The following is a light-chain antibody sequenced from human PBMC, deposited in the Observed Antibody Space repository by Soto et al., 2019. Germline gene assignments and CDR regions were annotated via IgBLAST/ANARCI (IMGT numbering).Light chain of an antibody. CDR2: DVS. V-gene: IGKV3-11*01. Sequence: EIVLTQSPGTLSLSPGERAILSCRASQSVSNFLAWYQQKPGQAPRLLIFDVSTRATGVPPRFSGSGSGTDFTLTIIGLEPEDFAIYYCQQRSNWPLTFGGGTKVDI. CDR1: QSVSNF. J-gene: IGKJ4*01. CDR3: QQRSNWPLT.